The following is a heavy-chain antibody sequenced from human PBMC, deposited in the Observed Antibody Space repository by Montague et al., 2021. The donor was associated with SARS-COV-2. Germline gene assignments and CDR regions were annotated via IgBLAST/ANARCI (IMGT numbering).Heavy chain of an antibody. V-gene: IGHV4-39*01. Sequence: SETLSLTCTVSGGSVSSSGYYWGWIRQPPGKGLEWIGSIYFSGSSYYNPSLKSRVSISVDTSKNQFSLRLSSVTSADTAVYYCAGHRRGGLLVGAPNLFDPWGQGTLVTVSS. J-gene: IGHJ5*02. CDR1: GGSVSSSGYY. CDR3: AGHRRGGLLVGAPNLFDP. CDR2: IYFSGSS. D-gene: IGHD2-15*01.